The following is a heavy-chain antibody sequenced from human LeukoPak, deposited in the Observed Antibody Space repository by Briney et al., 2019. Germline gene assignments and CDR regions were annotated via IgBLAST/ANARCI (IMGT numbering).Heavy chain of an antibody. CDR2: IIPIFGTA. CDR1: GGTFSSYA. CDR3: ARKDLGIAVAGDAFDI. J-gene: IGHJ3*02. Sequence: AASVKVSCKASGGTFSSYAISWVRQAPGQGHEWMGGIIPIFGTANYAQKFQGRVTITADKSTSTAYMELSSLRSEDTAVYYCARKDLGIAVAGDAFDIWGQGTMVTVSS. V-gene: IGHV1-69*06. D-gene: IGHD6-19*01.